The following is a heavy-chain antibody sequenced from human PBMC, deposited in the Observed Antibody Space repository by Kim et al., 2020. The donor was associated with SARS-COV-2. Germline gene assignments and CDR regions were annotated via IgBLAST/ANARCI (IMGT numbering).Heavy chain of an antibody. Sequence: GGSLRLSCTASGFNFGDYSMTWVRQAPGKGLEWVGFISAKRYGGPTEYAASVKGRFTISRDDSKSIAYLQMNNLKTDDTAVYYCTRDSYGGPPTDGFDVWGRGTMVTVS. CDR2: ISAKRYGGPT. CDR1: GFNFGDYS. V-gene: IGHV3-49*04. CDR3: TRDSYGGPPTDGFDV. J-gene: IGHJ3*01. D-gene: IGHD5-12*01.